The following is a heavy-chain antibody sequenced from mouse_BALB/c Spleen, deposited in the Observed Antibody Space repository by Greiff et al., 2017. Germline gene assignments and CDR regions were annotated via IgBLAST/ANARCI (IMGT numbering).Heavy chain of an antibody. CDR2: IYPGDGDT. J-gene: IGHJ1*01. D-gene: IGHD1-1*02. CDR1: GYTFTSYW. CDR3: ARDYGNYWYFDV. V-gene: IGHV1-87*01. Sequence: VQLQQSGAELARPGASVKLSCQASGYTFTSYWMQWVKQRPGQGLEWIGAIYPGDGDTRYTQKFKGKATLTADKSSSTAYMQLSSLASEDSAVYYCARDYGNYWYFDVWGAGTTVTVAS.